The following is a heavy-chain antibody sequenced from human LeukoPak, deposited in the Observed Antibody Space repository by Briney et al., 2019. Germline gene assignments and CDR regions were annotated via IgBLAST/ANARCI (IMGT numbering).Heavy chain of an antibody. J-gene: IGHJ1*01. Sequence: SVTVPCMASGGTFSSYTISWVRQAPGQGLEWMGKIIPILGIANYAQKFQGRVTITADKSTSTAYMELSSLRSEDTAVYYCARDRRGYDILTGYYGAEYFQHWGQGTLVTVSS. CDR2: IIPILGIA. D-gene: IGHD3-9*01. V-gene: IGHV1-69*04. CDR1: GGTFSSYT. CDR3: ARDRRGYDILTGYYGAEYFQH.